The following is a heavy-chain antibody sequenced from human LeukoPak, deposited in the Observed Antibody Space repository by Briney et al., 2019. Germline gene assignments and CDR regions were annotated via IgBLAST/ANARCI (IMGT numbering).Heavy chain of an antibody. J-gene: IGHJ3*02. D-gene: IGHD1-26*01. Sequence: SETLSLTCTVSGGSISSSSYYWGWIRQPPGKGLEWIGSIYYSGSTYYNPSLKSRVTISVDTSKNQFSLKLSSVTAADTAVYYCARVRWELPAWNAFDIWGQGTMVTVSS. CDR1: GGSISSSSYY. CDR3: ARVRWELPAWNAFDI. CDR2: IYYSGST. V-gene: IGHV4-39*01.